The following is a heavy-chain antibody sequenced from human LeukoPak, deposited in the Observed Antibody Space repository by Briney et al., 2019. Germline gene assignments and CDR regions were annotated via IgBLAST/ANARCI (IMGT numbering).Heavy chain of an antibody. CDR3: ARVVPPTDYGSGSYFWDPYYFDY. Sequence: GGSLRLSCSASGFTFSTYSMNWVRQAPGKGLNWVASIKHDGSEKHYVDSVKGRFSISRDNARNSLYLQMNSLRAEDTAVYYCARVVPPTDYGSGSYFWDPYYFDYWGQGTLVTVSS. CDR2: IKHDGSEK. CDR1: GFTFSTYS. J-gene: IGHJ4*02. D-gene: IGHD3-10*01. V-gene: IGHV3-7*04.